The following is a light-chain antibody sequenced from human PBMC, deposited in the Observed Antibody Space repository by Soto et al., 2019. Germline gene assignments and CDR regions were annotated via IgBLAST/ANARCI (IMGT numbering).Light chain of an antibody. CDR3: CSYAGTYVYV. Sequence: LTQPASVSGSPGPSITISCTGSSSDVGGYNYVSWYQQYPGKAPSLMIYEVSNRPSGVSDRFSGSKSGNTASLTISGLQTEDEAVYFCCSYAGTYVYVFGTGTKVTVL. J-gene: IGLJ1*01. CDR2: EVS. V-gene: IGLV2-14*01. CDR1: SSDVGGYNY.